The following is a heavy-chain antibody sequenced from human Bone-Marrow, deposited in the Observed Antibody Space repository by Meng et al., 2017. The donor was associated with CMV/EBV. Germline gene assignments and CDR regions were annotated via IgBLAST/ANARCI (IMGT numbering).Heavy chain of an antibody. CDR3: ARAYNWNSYPFDL. J-gene: IGHJ3*01. CDR2: IYYSGST. Sequence: LRLSCTVSGGSISSGDYYWSWIRQPPGKGLEWIGYIYYSGSTYYNPSLKSRVTISVDTSKNQFSLKLSSVTAADTAVYYCARAYNWNSYPFDLWGQGTMVTVSS. D-gene: IGHD1-7*01. CDR1: GGSISSGDYY. V-gene: IGHV4-30-4*08.